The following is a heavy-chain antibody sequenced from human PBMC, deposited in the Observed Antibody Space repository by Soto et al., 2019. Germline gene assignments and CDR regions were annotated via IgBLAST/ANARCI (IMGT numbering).Heavy chain of an antibody. CDR2: FSPADSDG. CDR3: ARRSGGQRFGPAYADL. J-gene: IGHJ5*02. CDR1: GYPFTTYW. D-gene: IGHD3-16*01. Sequence: EVQLVQSGAEVKKPGESLKISCKGSGYPFTTYWIAWVRQTPGKGFEWMGIFSPADSDGRYSPSFQGQVTMSADKSLRTAYLRWSSLKASDSAIYYCARRSGGQRFGPAYADLWGQGTQVIVSS. V-gene: IGHV5-51*01.